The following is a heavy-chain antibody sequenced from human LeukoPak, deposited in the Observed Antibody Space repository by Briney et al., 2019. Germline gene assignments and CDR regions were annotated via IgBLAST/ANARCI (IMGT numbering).Heavy chain of an antibody. V-gene: IGHV1-8*01. Sequence: GASVKVSCKPSGYTFTNYEINWVRQASGQGLEWMGWMNPNNDNTAYAQKFQGRVTMTRDSSISTAYMELSSLTSEDTAVYYCARTSLYATNHDAFDIWGQGTMVTVSS. D-gene: IGHD2-8*01. J-gene: IGHJ3*02. CDR3: ARTSLYATNHDAFDI. CDR2: MNPNNDNT. CDR1: GYTFTNYE.